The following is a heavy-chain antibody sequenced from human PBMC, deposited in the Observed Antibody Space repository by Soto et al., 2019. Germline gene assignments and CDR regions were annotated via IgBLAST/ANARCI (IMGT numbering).Heavy chain of an antibody. Sequence: EVQLVESGGGLIQPGGSLRLSCAASGFTVRSNFMSWVRQAPGKGLEWVSTIYRSDATYYADSVRGRFTISRDSSENTVYLQMNSLRVDDTALYYCARYYDASGPTQGGLDCWGQGTLVTVSA. V-gene: IGHV3-53*01. CDR1: GFTVRSNF. J-gene: IGHJ4*02. CDR3: ARYYDASGPTQGGLDC. D-gene: IGHD3-22*01. CDR2: IYRSDAT.